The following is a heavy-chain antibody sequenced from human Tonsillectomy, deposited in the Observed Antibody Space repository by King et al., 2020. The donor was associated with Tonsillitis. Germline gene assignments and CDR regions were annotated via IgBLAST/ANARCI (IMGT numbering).Heavy chain of an antibody. D-gene: IGHD1-26*01. V-gene: IGHV1-18*01. CDR2: ISSYNGDT. CDR3: SSEIGAGSYGRFDP. CDR1: GYTFTKYG. J-gene: IGHJ5*02. Sequence: QLVQSGTEVKQPGASVKVSCKASGYTFTKYGISWVRQAPGQGLEWMGWISSYNGDTNYSQKFRGRVIMTTDTSTSTAHMELRRLRSDDTAVYYCSSEIGAGSYGRFDPWGQGTLVIVSS.